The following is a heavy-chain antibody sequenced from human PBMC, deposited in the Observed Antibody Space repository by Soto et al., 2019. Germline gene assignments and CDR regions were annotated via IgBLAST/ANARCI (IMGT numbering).Heavy chain of an antibody. CDR3: AKHAAAAAPDY. CDR1: GFIFSNYA. CDR2: ISGSGGGT. Sequence: GGSLRLSCAVSGFIFSNYAMTWVRQAPGKGLEWVSGISGSGGGTYYADSVKGRFTISRDNSKNTLYLQMNSLRAEDTAVYYCAKHAAAAAPDYWGQGTLVTVSS. J-gene: IGHJ4*02. V-gene: IGHV3-23*01. D-gene: IGHD6-13*01.